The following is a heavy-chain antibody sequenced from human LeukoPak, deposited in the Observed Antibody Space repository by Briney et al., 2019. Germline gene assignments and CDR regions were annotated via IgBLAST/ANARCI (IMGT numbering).Heavy chain of an antibody. Sequence: ASVKVSCKASGYTFTDHYVHWVRQAPGQGLEYLGWIYPPSGGTNYAQSFQGRVTMTRDTSTSTLYMELGSLTSDDTAVYYCAREHDYNGWPDYWGQGTLVTVSS. V-gene: IGHV1-2*02. J-gene: IGHJ4*02. CDR3: AREHDYNGWPDY. CDR2: IYPPSGGT. D-gene: IGHD2-8*01. CDR1: GYTFTDHY.